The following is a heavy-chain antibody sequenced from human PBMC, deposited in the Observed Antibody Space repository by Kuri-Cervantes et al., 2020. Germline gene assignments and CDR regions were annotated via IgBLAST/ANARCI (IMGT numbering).Heavy chain of an antibody. CDR3: ARDLYCSGGSCVAS. CDR2: ISCSSSYI. D-gene: IGHD2-15*01. Sequence: GESLKIPCAGSGFTFSTYSMNWVRQAPGKGLEWVSYISCSSSYIYYADSVKGRFTISRDNSKNMLYLQMNRLRAEDTAVYYCARDLYCSGGSCVASWGQGTLVTVSS. V-gene: IGHV3-21*05. J-gene: IGHJ4*02. CDR1: GFTFSTYS.